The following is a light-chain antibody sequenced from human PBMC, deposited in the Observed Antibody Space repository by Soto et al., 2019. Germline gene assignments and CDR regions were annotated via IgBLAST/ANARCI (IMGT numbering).Light chain of an antibody. V-gene: IGLV8-61*01. Sequence: QTVVTQEPSFSVSPGRTVTLTCGLSSGSVSTSYYPSWYQQTPGQAPRTLIYSTNTRSSGVPDRFSGSILGNKAALTITGAQSDDESDYYCVLYMGSGIFLVFGGGTKLTVL. CDR2: STN. J-gene: IGLJ3*02. CDR3: VLYMGSGIFLV. CDR1: SGSVSTSYY.